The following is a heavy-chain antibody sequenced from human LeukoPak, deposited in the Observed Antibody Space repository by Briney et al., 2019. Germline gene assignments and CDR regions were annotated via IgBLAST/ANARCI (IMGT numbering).Heavy chain of an antibody. V-gene: IGHV1-8*01. CDR2: MNPNSGNT. CDR1: GYTFTSYD. J-gene: IGHJ3*02. CDR3: ASAITRRDAFDI. Sequence: ASVKVSCKASGYTFTSYDINWVRQATGQGLEWMGWMNPNSGNTGYAQKFQGRVTMTRNTSISTAYMELSSLRSEDTAVYYCASAITRRDAFDIWGQGTMVTVSS. D-gene: IGHD3-10*01.